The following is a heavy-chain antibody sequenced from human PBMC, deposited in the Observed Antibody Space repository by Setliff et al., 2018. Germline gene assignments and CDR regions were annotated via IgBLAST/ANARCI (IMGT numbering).Heavy chain of an antibody. CDR2: IYYSGST. D-gene: IGHD3-3*01. V-gene: IGHV4-61*08. CDR1: GGSISRGDYY. Sequence: PSETLSLTCTVSGGSISRGDYYWSWIRQHPGKGLEWIGYIYYSGSTDCNPSLKCRVTISEDTSRSQFSLKLTSVTTADTAVYYCALSDHYPFYYDYWGLGTLVTVSS. CDR3: ALSDHYPFYYDY. J-gene: IGHJ4*02.